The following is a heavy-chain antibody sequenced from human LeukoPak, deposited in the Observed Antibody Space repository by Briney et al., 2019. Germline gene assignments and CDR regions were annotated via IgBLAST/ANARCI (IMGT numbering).Heavy chain of an antibody. CDR3: ARVVPYGDYVRYFDL. J-gene: IGHJ2*01. CDR2: IYHSGST. D-gene: IGHD4-17*01. Sequence: TSETLSLTCAVSGGSISSSNWWSWVRQPPGKGLEWIGEIYHSGSTNYNPSLKSRVTISVDTSKNQFSLKLSSVTAADTAVYYCARVVPYGDYVRYFDLWGRGTLVTVSS. V-gene: IGHV4-4*02. CDR1: GGSISSSNW.